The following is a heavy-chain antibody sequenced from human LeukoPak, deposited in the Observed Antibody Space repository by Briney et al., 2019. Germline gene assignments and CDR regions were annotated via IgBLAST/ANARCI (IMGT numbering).Heavy chain of an antibody. V-gene: IGHV4-39*01. J-gene: IGHJ4*02. CDR1: GGSISSSSYY. Sequence: SETLSLTCTVSGGSISSSSYYWGWIRQPPGKGLEWIGSIYYSRSTYYNPSLKSRVTLSVDTSKNQFSLKLSFVTASDTAVYYCARRRSSSWYGYWGQGTLVTVSS. CDR3: ARRRSSSWYGY. D-gene: IGHD6-13*01. CDR2: IYYSRST.